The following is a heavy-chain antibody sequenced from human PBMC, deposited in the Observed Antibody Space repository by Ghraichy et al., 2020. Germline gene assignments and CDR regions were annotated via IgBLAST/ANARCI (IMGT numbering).Heavy chain of an antibody. V-gene: IGHV3-48*02. J-gene: IGHJ6*02. CDR1: GFTFSSYS. CDR2: ISSSSSTI. Sequence: GGSLRLSCAASGFTFSSYSMNWVRQAPGKGLEWVSYISSSSSTIYYADSVKGRFTISRDNAKNSLYLQMNSLRDEDTAVYYCAREYGSGSYGYYYYGMDVWGQGTTVTVSS. D-gene: IGHD3-10*01. CDR3: AREYGSGSYGYYYYGMDV.